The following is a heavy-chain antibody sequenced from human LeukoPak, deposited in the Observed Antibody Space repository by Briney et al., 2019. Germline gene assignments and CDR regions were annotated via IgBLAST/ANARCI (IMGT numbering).Heavy chain of an antibody. CDR2: INHSGST. Sequence: SETLSLTCAVYSGSFSGYYWSWIRQPPGKGLEWIGEINHSGSTNYNPSLKSRVTISVDTSKNQFSLKLSSVTAADTAVYYCARADFITMVRGVMPPLGFDYWGQGTLVTVSS. CDR3: ARADFITMVRGVMPPLGFDY. D-gene: IGHD3-10*01. CDR1: SGSFSGYY. V-gene: IGHV4-34*01. J-gene: IGHJ4*02.